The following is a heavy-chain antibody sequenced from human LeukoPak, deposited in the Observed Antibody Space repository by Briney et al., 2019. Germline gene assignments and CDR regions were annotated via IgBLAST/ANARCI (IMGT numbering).Heavy chain of an antibody. J-gene: IGHJ4*02. CDR1: GFAVSSNY. D-gene: IGHD4-17*01. CDR3: ARATTVTTNFDY. V-gene: IGHV3-66*01. Sequence: GVSLRLSCAASGFAVSSNYMSWVRQAPGKGLEWVSIIYSGGTTYYADSVKDRFTISRDNSRNTLYLQMNSLRAEDTAVYYCARATTVTTNFDYWGQGTLVTVSS. CDR2: IYSGGTT.